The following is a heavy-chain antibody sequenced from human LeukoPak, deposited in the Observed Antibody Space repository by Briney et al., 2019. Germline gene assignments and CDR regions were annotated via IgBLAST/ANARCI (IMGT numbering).Heavy chain of an antibody. V-gene: IGHV1-24*01. CDR3: ARGSGYYDSSDEDFDY. J-gene: IGHJ4*02. D-gene: IGHD3-22*01. Sequence: ASVKVSCKVSAYTLTKLSIHWVRQAPGKGLEWMGGFDPDDDETIYAQKFQGRVTMTEDTSTDTAYMELSSLRAEDTAVYYCARGSGYYDSSDEDFDYWGQGTLVTVSS. CDR2: FDPDDDET. CDR1: AYTLTKLS.